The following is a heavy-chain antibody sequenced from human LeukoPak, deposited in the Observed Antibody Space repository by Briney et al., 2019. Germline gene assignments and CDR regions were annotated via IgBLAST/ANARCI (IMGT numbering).Heavy chain of an antibody. CDR3: ARLSSVTYCSGGSCSRGGYDY. Sequence: SETLSLTCTVSGGSITSSPYYWGWIRQAPGKALEWIGNIYYSGTTAYNPSLKSRVTISVDTPKNQFSLELTSVPAADTAVYYCARLSSVTYCSGGSCSRGGYDYWGQGTLVTVSS. D-gene: IGHD2-15*01. J-gene: IGHJ4*02. V-gene: IGHV4-39*01. CDR2: IYYSGTT. CDR1: GGSITSSPYY.